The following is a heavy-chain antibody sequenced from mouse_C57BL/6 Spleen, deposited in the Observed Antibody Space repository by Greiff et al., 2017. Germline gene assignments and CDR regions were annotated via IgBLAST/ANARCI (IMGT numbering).Heavy chain of an antibody. J-gene: IGHJ4*01. V-gene: IGHV1-54*01. Sequence: QVQLQQSGAELVRPGTSVKVSCKASGYAFTHYLLEWVKQRPGQGLEWIGVINPGSGGTNYNEKFKGKATLTADKSSSTAYMQLSSLTSEDSAVYVCLYYDYDERYYYAMDYWGQGTSVTVSS. CDR1: GYAFTHYL. D-gene: IGHD2-4*01. CDR3: LYYDYDERYYYAMDY. CDR2: INPGSGGT.